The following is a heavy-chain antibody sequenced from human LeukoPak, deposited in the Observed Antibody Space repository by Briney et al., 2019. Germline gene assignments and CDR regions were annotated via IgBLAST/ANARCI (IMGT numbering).Heavy chain of an antibody. J-gene: IGHJ6*02. V-gene: IGHV3-21*01. D-gene: IGHD4-17*01. CDR2: ISSSSSYI. Sequence: GGSLRLSCAASGFTFSSYSINWVRQAPGKGLEWVSSISSSSSYIYYADSVKGRFTISRDNAKNSLYLQMKSLGAEDTAVYYCAREATVTGGMDVWGQGTTVTVSS. CDR3: AREATVTGGMDV. CDR1: GFTFSSYS.